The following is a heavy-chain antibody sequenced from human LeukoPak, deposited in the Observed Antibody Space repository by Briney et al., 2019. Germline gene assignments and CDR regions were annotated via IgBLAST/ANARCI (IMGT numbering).Heavy chain of an antibody. CDR1: GGSISSYY. CDR3: ARVDFVVVPAAMLSSGYYYYYYMDV. V-gene: IGHV4-4*07. Sequence: SETLSLTCTVSGGSISSYYWSWIRQPAGKGLEWIGRIYTSGSTNYNPSLKSQVTMSVDTSKNQFSLKLSSVTAADTAVYYCARVDFVVVPAAMLSSGYYYYYYMDVWGKGTTVTVSS. D-gene: IGHD2-2*01. CDR2: IYTSGST. J-gene: IGHJ6*03.